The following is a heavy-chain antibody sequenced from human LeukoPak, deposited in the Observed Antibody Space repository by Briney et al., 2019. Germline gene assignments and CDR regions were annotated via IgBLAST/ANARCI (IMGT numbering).Heavy chain of an antibody. V-gene: IGHV1-2*02. CDR2: INPNSGGT. Sequence: ASVKVSCKTSGYTFTGYYMHWVRQAPGQGLEWMGWINPNSGGTNYAQKFQGRVTMTRDTSISTAYMELSRLRSDDTAVYYCARGYCSGGSRYSGNWFDPWGQGTLVTVSS. CDR1: GYTFTGYY. CDR3: ARGYCSGGSRYSGNWFDP. D-gene: IGHD2-15*01. J-gene: IGHJ5*02.